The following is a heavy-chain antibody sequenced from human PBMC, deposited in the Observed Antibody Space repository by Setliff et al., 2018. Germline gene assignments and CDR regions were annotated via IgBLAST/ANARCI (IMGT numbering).Heavy chain of an antibody. Sequence: SETLSLTCAAYGGTFSDYYWTWIRQPPGKGLEWVGEINHRGNTNYNPSLKSRVTISVDNSKNQFSLNLNSVTVADTAVYFCARGVRTGHLDSWGQGTLVTVSS. CDR3: ARGVRTGHLDS. V-gene: IGHV4-34*01. CDR1: GGTFSDYY. J-gene: IGHJ4*02. CDR2: INHRGNT. D-gene: IGHD1-1*01.